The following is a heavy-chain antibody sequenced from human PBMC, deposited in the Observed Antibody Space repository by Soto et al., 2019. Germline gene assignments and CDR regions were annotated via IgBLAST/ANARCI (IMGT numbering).Heavy chain of an antibody. D-gene: IGHD3-3*01. CDR2: ISYDGSNK. CDR1: GFTFSDST. J-gene: IGHJ4*02. V-gene: IGHV3-30-3*01. Sequence: PGGSLRLSCAASGFTFSDSTMNWVRQAPGKGLEWVAVISYDGSNKYYADSVKGRFTISRDNSKNTLYLQMNSLRAEDTAVYYCARDKRDLRFLEWSYYFDYWGQGTLVTVSS. CDR3: ARDKRDLRFLEWSYYFDY.